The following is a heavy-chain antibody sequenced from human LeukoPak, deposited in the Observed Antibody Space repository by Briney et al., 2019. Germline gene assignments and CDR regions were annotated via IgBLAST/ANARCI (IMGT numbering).Heavy chain of an antibody. J-gene: IGHJ1*01. D-gene: IGHD3-3*01. CDR3: ARADDFWSGYLH. V-gene: IGHV4-34*01. CDR2: INHSGST. CDR1: GGSFCGYY. Sequence: PSETLSLTCAVYGGSFCGYYWSWIRQPPGKGLEWIGEINHSGSTNYNPSLKSRVTISVDTSKNQFSLKLSSVTAADTAVYYCARADDFWSGYLHWGQGTLVTVSS.